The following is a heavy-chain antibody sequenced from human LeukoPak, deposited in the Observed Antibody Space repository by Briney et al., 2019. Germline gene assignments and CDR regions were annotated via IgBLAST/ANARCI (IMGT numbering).Heavy chain of an antibody. V-gene: IGHV3-21*04. Sequence: PGGSLRLSCAASGFTFSSYSMNWVRQAPGKGLEWVSSISSSSSYIYYADSVKGRFTISRDNSKNTLYLQMNSLRAEDTAVYYCARGGGNTRFDYWGQGTLVTVSS. CDR1: GFTFSSYS. CDR3: ARGGGNTRFDY. J-gene: IGHJ4*02. D-gene: IGHD3-10*01. CDR2: ISSSSSYI.